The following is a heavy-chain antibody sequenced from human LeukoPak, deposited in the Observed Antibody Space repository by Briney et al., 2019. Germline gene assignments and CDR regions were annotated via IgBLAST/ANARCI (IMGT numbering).Heavy chain of an antibody. Sequence: GGSLRLSCAASGFRFSSYWMHWVRQAPGKGLVWVSRINSDGSTTSYADSVKGRFTISRDNARNTLSLQMNSLTIEDTAVYYCVVVVEPPDSDGFDVWGQGTMITVSS. D-gene: IGHD1-14*01. J-gene: IGHJ3*01. CDR3: VVVVEPPDSDGFDV. CDR1: GFRFSSYW. V-gene: IGHV3-74*01. CDR2: INSDGSTT.